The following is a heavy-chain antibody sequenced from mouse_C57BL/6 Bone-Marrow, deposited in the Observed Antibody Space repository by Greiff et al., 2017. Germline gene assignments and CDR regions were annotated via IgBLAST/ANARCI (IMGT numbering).Heavy chain of an antibody. CDR2: IWSGGST. Sequence: QVQLKESGPGLVQPSQSLSITCTVSGFSLTSYGVHWVRQPPGKGLEWLGVIWSGGSTDYNAAFISRLSISKDNSKSQVFFKMNSLQADDTAIYYCAKKTIVTPRFAYWGQGTLVTVSA. CDR3: AKKTIVTPRFAY. CDR1: GFSLTSYG. V-gene: IGHV2-4*01. J-gene: IGHJ3*01. D-gene: IGHD2-5*01.